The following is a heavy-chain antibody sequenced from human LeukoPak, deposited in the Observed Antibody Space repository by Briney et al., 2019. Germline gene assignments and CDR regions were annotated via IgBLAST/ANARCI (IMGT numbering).Heavy chain of an antibody. V-gene: IGHV4-59*01. CDR2: IHYTGST. J-gene: IGHJ4*02. D-gene: IGHD3-10*01. Sequence: SETLSLTCTVSGGSIRGYYWSWIRQPPGKGLEWIGYIHYTGSTDYNPSLKSRVTISVDTSKNQFSLKLSSETVADTAVYYCASFYTMVRGGSDYWGQGTLVTVSS. CDR3: ASFYTMVRGGSDY. CDR1: GGSIRGYY.